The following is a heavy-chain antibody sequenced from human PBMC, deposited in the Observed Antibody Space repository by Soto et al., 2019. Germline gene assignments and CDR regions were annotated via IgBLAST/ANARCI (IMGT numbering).Heavy chain of an antibody. CDR1: GFTFSNYW. Sequence: EVQLVESGGGLVQPGGSLGLSCTASGFTFSNYWMYWVRQAPGKGLVWVSRISGDGSSTYYEDSVKGRFTISRDNARNTLYLQMNSLRVEDTAVYHCVRGSNGWYGIDYWGQGILVTVS. V-gene: IGHV3-74*01. CDR3: VRGSNGWYGIDY. CDR2: ISGDGSST. J-gene: IGHJ4*02. D-gene: IGHD6-19*01.